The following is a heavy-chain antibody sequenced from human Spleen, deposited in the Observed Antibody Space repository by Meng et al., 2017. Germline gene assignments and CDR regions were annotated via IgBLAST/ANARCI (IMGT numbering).Heavy chain of an antibody. J-gene: IGHJ4*02. CDR1: GFTVSHNY. Sequence: GESLKISCAASGFTVSHNYMSWVRQAPGKGLEWVSVIYSGGNTYYADSVKGRFTISRDNAKNSLYLQMNSLRAEDTAVYYCATKLFDYWGQGTLVTVSS. CDR2: IYSGGNT. CDR3: ATKLFDY. V-gene: IGHV3-66*01.